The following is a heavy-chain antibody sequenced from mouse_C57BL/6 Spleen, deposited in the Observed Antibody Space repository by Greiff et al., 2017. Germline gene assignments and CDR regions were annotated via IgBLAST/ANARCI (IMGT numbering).Heavy chain of an antibody. CDR1: GYTFTGYW. D-gene: IGHD1-1*01. V-gene: IGHV1-69*01. J-gene: IGHJ3*01. CDR2: IDPSDSYT. CDR3: AKDYCGSSYAWFAY. Sequence: QVQLQQPGAELVMPGASVKLSCKASGYTFTGYWMHWVKQRPGQGLEWIGEIDPSDSYTNYNQKFKGTSTLTVDKSSSTAYMQLSSLTSEDSAVYYCAKDYCGSSYAWFAYWGQGTLVTVSA.